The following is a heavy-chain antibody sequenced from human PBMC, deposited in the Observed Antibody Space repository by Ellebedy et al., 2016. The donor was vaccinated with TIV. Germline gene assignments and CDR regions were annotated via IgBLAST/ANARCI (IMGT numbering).Heavy chain of an antibody. J-gene: IGHJ4*02. V-gene: IGHV3-7*04. CDR2: IKQDGSEK. D-gene: IGHD2-15*01. CDR1: GFMFSNYW. Sequence: GGSLRLXXAASGFMFSNYWMSWVRQAPGKGLEWVANIKQDGSEKYYVDSVKGRFTISRDNAKNSLYLQMNSLGAEDTAIYYCARARRGYCSGGRCSTYYFDYWGQGALVTVPS. CDR3: ARARRGYCSGGRCSTYYFDY.